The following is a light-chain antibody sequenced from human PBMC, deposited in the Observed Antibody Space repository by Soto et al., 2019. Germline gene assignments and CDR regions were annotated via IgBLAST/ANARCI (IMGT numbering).Light chain of an antibody. CDR2: AAS. V-gene: IGKV1-16*01. CDR1: QGISSY. CDR3: QQYNSYPWT. Sequence: GYRVTIICRMSQGISSYLAWYQQKPGKAPKLLIYAASSLQSGVPSRFSGSGSGTEFTLTISSLQPDDFATYYCQQYNSYPWTFGQGTKVDIK. J-gene: IGKJ1*01.